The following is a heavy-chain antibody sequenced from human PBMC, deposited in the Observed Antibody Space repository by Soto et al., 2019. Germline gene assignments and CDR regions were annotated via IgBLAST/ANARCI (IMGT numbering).Heavy chain of an antibody. J-gene: IGHJ4*02. CDR3: ASVRYSGYDVDY. CDR1: GGSISSGGYY. V-gene: IGHV4-31*03. D-gene: IGHD5-12*01. CDR2: IYYSGST. Sequence: PSETLSLTCTVSGGSISSGGYYWSWIRQHPGKGLEWIGYIYYSGSTYYNPSLKSRVTISVDTSKNQFSLKLSSVTAADTAVYYCASVRYSGYDVDYWGQGTLVTVSS.